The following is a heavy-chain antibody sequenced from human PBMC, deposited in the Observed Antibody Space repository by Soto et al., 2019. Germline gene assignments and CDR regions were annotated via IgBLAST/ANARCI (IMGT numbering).Heavy chain of an antibody. CDR3: AKDGDILSGYPEYFQH. J-gene: IGHJ1*01. CDR1: GFTFSSYA. V-gene: IGHV3-23*01. Sequence: GGSLRLSCAAAGFTFSSYAMSWVRQAPGKGLECVSSISGGGGSTYYADSVKGRFTISRDNSKNTLYLQMNSLRAEDTAVYYCAKDGDILSGYPEYFQHWGQGTLVTVSS. D-gene: IGHD3-9*01. CDR2: ISGGGGST.